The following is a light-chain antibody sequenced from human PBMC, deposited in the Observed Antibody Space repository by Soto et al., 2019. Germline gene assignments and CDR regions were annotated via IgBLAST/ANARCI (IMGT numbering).Light chain of an antibody. Sequence: EIVLTQSPGTLSLSPGEGATLSCRASQSVVRSYLAGYQQKPGQAPRLLIYGASSRATGIPDRFSGSVSGTGFTLTISILEPEDVAAYYCQKYGPPRSTFGSGTKLEIK. J-gene: IGKJ2*01. CDR2: GAS. V-gene: IGKV3-20*01. CDR3: QKYGPPRST. CDR1: QSVVRSY.